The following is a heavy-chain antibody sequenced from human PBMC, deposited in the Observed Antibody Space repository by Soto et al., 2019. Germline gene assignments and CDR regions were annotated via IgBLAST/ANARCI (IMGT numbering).Heavy chain of an antibody. Sequence: EVKLEESGGGLVQPGGSLRLSCAASGFVYSDYEMNWVRQAPGKGLEWVSSITGRGSTIYYAESVKGRFTISRDNAKSSLNLQMNGLRVEDTAIYFCVREMKYQALAFDLRGQGTPVIVSS. CDR2: ITGRGSTI. CDR1: GFVYSDYE. CDR3: VREMKYQALAFDL. D-gene: IGHD2-2*01. J-gene: IGHJ5*02. V-gene: IGHV3-48*03.